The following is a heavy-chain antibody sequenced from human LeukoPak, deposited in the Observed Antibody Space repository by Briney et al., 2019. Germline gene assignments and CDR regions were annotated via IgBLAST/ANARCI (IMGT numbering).Heavy chain of an antibody. D-gene: IGHD4-17*01. Sequence: SETLSLTCTVSGGSISSYYWSWIRQPPGKGLEWIGYIYYSGSTNYNPSLKSRVTISVDTSKNQFSLKLSSVTAADTAVYYCARRRTVTPFDAFDIWGQGTMVTVSS. CDR3: ARRRTVTPFDAFDI. CDR2: IYYSGST. J-gene: IGHJ3*02. CDR1: GGSISSYY. V-gene: IGHV4-59*08.